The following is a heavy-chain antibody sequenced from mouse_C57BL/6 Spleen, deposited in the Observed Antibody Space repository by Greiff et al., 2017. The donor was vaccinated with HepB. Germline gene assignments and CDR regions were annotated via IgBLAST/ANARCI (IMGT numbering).Heavy chain of an antibody. CDR3: ARVLTGTFYFDY. D-gene: IGHD4-1*01. CDR1: GYTFTDYY. CDR2: INPNNGGT. V-gene: IGHV1-26*01. Sequence: VQLQQSGPELVKPGASVKISCKASGYTFTDYYMNWVKQSHGKSLEWIGDINPNNGGTSYNQKFKGKATLTVDKSSSTAYMELRSLTSEDSAVYYCARVLTGTFYFDYWGQGTTLTVSS. J-gene: IGHJ2*01.